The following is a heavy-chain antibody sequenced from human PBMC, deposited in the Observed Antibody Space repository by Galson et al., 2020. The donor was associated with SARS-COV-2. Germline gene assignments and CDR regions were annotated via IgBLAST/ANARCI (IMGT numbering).Heavy chain of an antibody. CDR1: GFIFHTYA. D-gene: IGHD3-3*01. Sequence: GGSLRLSCAASGFIFHTYAMTWVRQAPGKGLQWVPAISGRGGSTYYADSVKGRFTIPRDNSKNTLYLQMNSLRAEATAVYYCAKPRGGAALFGVDYYYYGLDVWGQGTTVTVSS. V-gene: IGHV3-23*01. CDR3: AKPRGGAALFGVDYYYYGLDV. CDR2: ISGRGGST. J-gene: IGHJ6*02.